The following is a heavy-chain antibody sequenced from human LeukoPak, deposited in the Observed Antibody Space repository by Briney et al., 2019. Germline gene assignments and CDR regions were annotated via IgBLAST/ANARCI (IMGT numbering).Heavy chain of an antibody. CDR2: ISGSGGST. V-gene: IGHV3-23*01. Sequence: PGGSLRLSCVASGFTFSSYAMSWVRQAPGKGLEWVSAISGSGGSTYYADSVKGRFTISRDNSKNTLYLQMNSLRAEDTAVYYCAKVDDFWGGYYTYFDYWGQGTLVTVSS. J-gene: IGHJ4*02. CDR3: AKVDDFWGGYYTYFDY. D-gene: IGHD3-3*01. CDR1: GFTFSSYA.